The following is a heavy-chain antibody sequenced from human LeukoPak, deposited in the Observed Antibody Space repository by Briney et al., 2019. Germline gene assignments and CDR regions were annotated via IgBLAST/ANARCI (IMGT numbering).Heavy chain of an antibody. J-gene: IGHJ4*02. Sequence: SETLSLTCTVSGGSMSPYHWGWIRQPPGKGLEWTGYIYYSGSTNYNPSLNSRVTISVDTSKNQFSLRLSSVTAADTAIYYCARAVSGRFDYWGQGTLVAVST. CDR2: IYYSGST. CDR3: ARAVSGRFDY. D-gene: IGHD6-19*01. V-gene: IGHV4-59*08. CDR1: GGSMSPYH.